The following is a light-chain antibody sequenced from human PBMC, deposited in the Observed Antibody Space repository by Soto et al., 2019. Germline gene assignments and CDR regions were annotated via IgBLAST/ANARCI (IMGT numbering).Light chain of an antibody. CDR2: AAS. J-gene: IGKJ4*02. CDR3: HQRRDWPLT. V-gene: IGKV3-11*01. CDR1: QSVTSY. Sequence: EIVLTQSPATLSLSPGERATLSCRASQSVTSYLVWYQQKPGQTPRLLIYAASNRATGIPARFSGSGSGTDFTLTISSLEPEDFAVSYCHQRRDWPLTFGGGTKVEIK.